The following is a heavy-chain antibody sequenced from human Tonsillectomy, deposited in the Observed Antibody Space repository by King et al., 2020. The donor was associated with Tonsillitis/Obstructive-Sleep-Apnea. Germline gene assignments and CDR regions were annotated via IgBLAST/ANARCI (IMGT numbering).Heavy chain of an antibody. CDR1: GGSISSSSYY. D-gene: IGHD6-19*01. V-gene: IGHV4-39*01. CDR3: ARTSQWLVPDY. CDR2: IYYSGST. J-gene: IGHJ4*02. Sequence: QLQESGPGLVTPSETLSLTCTVSGGSISSSSYYWGWIRQPPGKGLEWIGNIYYSGSTYYNPSLKSRVTISVDTSKNQFSLNLSSVTAADTAVYYCARTSQWLVPDYWDQGTLVTVSS.